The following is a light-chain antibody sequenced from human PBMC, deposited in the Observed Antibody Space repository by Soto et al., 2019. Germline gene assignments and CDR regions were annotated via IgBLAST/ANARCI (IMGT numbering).Light chain of an antibody. CDR1: QNIGMS. Sequence: DIQMTQSPSSLSASVGDRVAITCRAGQNIGMSLNWFQQKPGKAPKLLIYGASALQSGVPTRFSGSGSGTDVTLTITSLQPEDFATYYCQHSYNVPRTFGQGTRLDIK. V-gene: IGKV1-39*01. CDR3: QHSYNVPRT. J-gene: IGKJ1*01. CDR2: GAS.